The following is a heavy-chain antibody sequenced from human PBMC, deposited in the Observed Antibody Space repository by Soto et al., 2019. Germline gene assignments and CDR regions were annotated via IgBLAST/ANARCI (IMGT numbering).Heavy chain of an antibody. CDR2: TGGSGGNT. CDR3: ARVVRYFDTPYGMDV. D-gene: IGHD3-9*01. J-gene: IGHJ6*02. V-gene: IGHV3-23*01. CDR1: GFTFSSYA. Sequence: EVQLLESGEGLVQPGGSLKLSCAASGFTFSSYAMSWVRQAPGKGLEWVSGTGGSGGNTYYADSVKGRFTISRDNSKNTLFLQMNSLRAEDTAEYYCARVVRYFDTPYGMDVWGQGTTVTVSS.